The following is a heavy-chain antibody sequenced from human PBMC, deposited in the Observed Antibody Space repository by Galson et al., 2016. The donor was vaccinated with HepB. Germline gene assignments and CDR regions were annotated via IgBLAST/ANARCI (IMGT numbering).Heavy chain of an antibody. J-gene: IGHJ4*02. V-gene: IGHV3-23*01. Sequence: SLRLSCAASGLTFSSYGMSWVRQAPGKGLEWVSTMSGSGGTTYYADSVKGRFTISRDNSRNTVFLQMNSPTAEDTAVYYCAKAPSGWSYYFDYWGQGILVTVSS. CDR1: GLTFSSYG. CDR3: AKAPSGWSYYFDY. D-gene: IGHD6-19*01. CDR2: MSGSGGTT.